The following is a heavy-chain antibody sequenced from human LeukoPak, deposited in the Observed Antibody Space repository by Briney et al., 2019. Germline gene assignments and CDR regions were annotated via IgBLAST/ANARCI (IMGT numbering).Heavy chain of an antibody. CDR1: GYTFTGYY. CDR3: ARDKSYWFDP. V-gene: IGHV1-2*02. Sequence: VASVKVSCKASGYTFTGYYMHWVRQAPGQGLEWMGWINPNSGGTNYAQKFQGRVTMTRDTSISTAYMELSSLRSEDTAVYYCARDKSYWFDPWGQGTLVTVSS. J-gene: IGHJ5*02. CDR2: INPNSGGT.